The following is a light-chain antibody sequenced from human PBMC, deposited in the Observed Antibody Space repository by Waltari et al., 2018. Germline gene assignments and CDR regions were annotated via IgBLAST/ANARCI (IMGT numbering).Light chain of an antibody. CDR3: CSYTSIGTYI. Sequence: QSALAQPASVSGSPGRSITISCPGTHSDVGGLHHVPWYQQHPGKAPRTMIYDVNHRPSGGSSRFYGSKSGNAASLTISGLQAEDEADYYCCSYTSIGTYIFGTGTKVTVL. CDR2: DVN. CDR1: HSDVGGLHH. V-gene: IGLV2-14*01. J-gene: IGLJ1*01.